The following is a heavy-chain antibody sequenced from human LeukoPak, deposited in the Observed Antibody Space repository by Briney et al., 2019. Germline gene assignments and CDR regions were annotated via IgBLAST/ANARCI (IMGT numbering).Heavy chain of an antibody. D-gene: IGHD4-17*01. CDR3: ARSAMTTVTPSGPQEY. J-gene: IGHJ4*02. CDR2: IYHSGST. Sequence: SETLSLTCAVSGGSISSSNWWSWVRQPPGKGLEWIGEIYHSGSTNYNPSLKSRVTISVDKSKNQFSLKLSSVTAADTAVYYCARSAMTTVTPSGPQEYWGQGTLVTVSS. CDR1: GGSISSSNW. V-gene: IGHV4-4*02.